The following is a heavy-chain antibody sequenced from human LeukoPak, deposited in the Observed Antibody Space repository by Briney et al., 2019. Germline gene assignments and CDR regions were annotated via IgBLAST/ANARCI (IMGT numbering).Heavy chain of an antibody. J-gene: IGHJ6*04. CDR2: ISGSGGST. CDR3: AKRVTAANYYYYGMDV. CDR1: GFTFSSYA. V-gene: IGHV3-23*01. D-gene: IGHD2-21*02. Sequence: HPGGSLRLSCAASGFTFSSYAMSWVRQAPGKGLEWVSAISGSGGSTYYADSVKGRFTISRDNSKNTLYLQMNSLRAEDTAVYYCAKRVTAANYYYYGMDVWGKGTTVTVSS.